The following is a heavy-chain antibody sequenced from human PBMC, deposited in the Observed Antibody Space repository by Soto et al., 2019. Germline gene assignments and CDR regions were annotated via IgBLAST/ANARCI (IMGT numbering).Heavy chain of an antibody. CDR3: ARDRNGLYGGYDSLDY. CDR2: IWYDGSNK. Sequence: QVQLVESGGGVVQPGRSLRLSCAASGFTFSSYGMHWVRQAPGKGLEWVAVIWYDGSNKYYADSVKGRFTISRDNSKNTLDLQMNSLRAEDTAVYYCARDRNGLYGGYDSLDYWGQGTLVTVSS. D-gene: IGHD5-12*01. J-gene: IGHJ4*02. CDR1: GFTFSSYG. V-gene: IGHV3-33*01.